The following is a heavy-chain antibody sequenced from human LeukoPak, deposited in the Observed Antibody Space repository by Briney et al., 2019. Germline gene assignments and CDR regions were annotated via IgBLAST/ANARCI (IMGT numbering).Heavy chain of an antibody. CDR3: ARQTNSTWSLYMDV. CDR1: GASIDFESYY. Sequence: NPSETLSLTCTVSGASIDFESYYWSWIRQPPGKGLEWIGYIYYSGSTNYNPSLKSRVTISVDTSKNQFSLKLSSVTAADTGVYYCARQTNSTWSLYMDVWGKGTTVTVSS. CDR2: IYYSGST. J-gene: IGHJ6*03. V-gene: IGHV4-61*01. D-gene: IGHD6-13*01.